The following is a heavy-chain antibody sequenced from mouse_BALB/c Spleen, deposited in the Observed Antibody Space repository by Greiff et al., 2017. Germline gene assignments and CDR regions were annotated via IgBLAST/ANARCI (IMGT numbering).Heavy chain of an antibody. V-gene: IGHV3-6*02. J-gene: IGHJ2*01. CDR3: AREVLRSSYYFDY. CDR2: ISYDGSN. CDR1: GYSITSGYY. Sequence: VQLQASGPGLVKPSQSLSLTCSVTGYSITSGYYWNWIRQFPGNKLEWMGYISYDGSNNYNPSLKNRISITRDTSKNQFFLKLNSVTTEDTATYYCAREVLRSSYYFDYWGQGTTLTVSS. D-gene: IGHD1-1*01.